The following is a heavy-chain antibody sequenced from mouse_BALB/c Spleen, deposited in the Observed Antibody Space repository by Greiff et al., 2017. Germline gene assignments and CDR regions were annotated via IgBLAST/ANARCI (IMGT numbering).Heavy chain of an antibody. Sequence: EVKVVESGGDLVKPGGSLKLSCAASGFTFSSYGMSWVRQTPDKRLEWVATISSGGSYTYYPDSVKGRFTISRDNAKNTLYLQMSSLKSEDTAMYYCARHEGLGRDWYVDVWGAGTTVTVSS. CDR3: ARHEGLGRDWYVDV. J-gene: IGHJ1*01. CDR2: ISSGGSYT. D-gene: IGHD4-1*01. CDR1: GFTFSSYG. V-gene: IGHV5-6*01.